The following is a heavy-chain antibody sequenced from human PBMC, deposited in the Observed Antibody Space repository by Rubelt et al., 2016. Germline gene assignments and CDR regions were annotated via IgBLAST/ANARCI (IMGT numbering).Heavy chain of an antibody. CDR3: ARGRVSSGWYRDD. V-gene: IGHV4-59*12. J-gene: IGHJ4*02. CDR2: IYYGGST. D-gene: IGHD6-19*01. Sequence: SSYYLTWIRQPLGKGLEYIGYIYYGGSTNYNPSLKSRVTISVDTSKNQFSLKLSSVTAADTAVYYCARGRVSSGWYRDDWGQGTLVTVSS. CDR1: SSYY.